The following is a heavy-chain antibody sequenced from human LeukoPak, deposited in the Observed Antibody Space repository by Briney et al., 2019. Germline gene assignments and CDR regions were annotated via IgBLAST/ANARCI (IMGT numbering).Heavy chain of an antibody. V-gene: IGHV4-4*09. CDR2: IYNGGNT. Sequence: SETLSLTCTLSGVSINTYYASWIRQAPGKGLEFIGFIYNGGNTNYNPSLKSRATISVDTSNNQFSLRLTSVTAADTAMYYCAAGPWELDFWGQGTLVTVSS. CDR1: GVSINTYY. J-gene: IGHJ4*02. CDR3: AAGPWELDF. D-gene: IGHD1-26*01.